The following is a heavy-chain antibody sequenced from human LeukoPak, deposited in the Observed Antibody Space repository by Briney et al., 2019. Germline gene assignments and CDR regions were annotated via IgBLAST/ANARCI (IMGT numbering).Heavy chain of an antibody. CDR3: ARGHYGSGSYYTFDY. J-gene: IGHJ4*02. CDR2: IYPGDSDT. D-gene: IGHD3-10*01. V-gene: IGHV5-51*01. CDR1: GYSFTSYW. Sequence: GESLKISCKGSGYSFTSYWIGWVRQMPGKGLEWMGIIYPGDSDTRYSPSFQGQVTISADKSISTAYLQWSSLKASDTAMYYCARGHYGSGSYYTFDYWGQGTLVTVSS.